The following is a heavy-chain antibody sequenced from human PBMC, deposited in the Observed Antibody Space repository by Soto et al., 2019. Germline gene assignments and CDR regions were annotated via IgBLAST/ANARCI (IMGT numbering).Heavy chain of an antibody. CDR3: AKMGIGGFSHKHHFDH. D-gene: IGHD3-16*01. CDR2: ISGSGDSS. Sequence: EVQLLDSGGDLAQPGGSLRLSCTASGFTFSSFGMTWVRQAPGKGLEWVSAISGSGDSSYYADSGKDRFTISRDNTTNTPYLQKNNLRAEDTAVDYCAKMGIGGFSHKHHFDHWGQGTQVTVSS. V-gene: IGHV3-23*01. CDR1: GFTFSSFG. J-gene: IGHJ4*02.